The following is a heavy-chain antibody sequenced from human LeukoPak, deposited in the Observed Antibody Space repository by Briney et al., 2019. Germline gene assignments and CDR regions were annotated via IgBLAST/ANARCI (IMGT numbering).Heavy chain of an antibody. CDR2: ISAYNGNT. J-gene: IGHJ3*02. Sequence: ASVKVSCKASGYTFTSYGISWVRQAPGQGLEWMGWISAYNGNTKYAQKLQGRVTMTTDTSTSTAYMELRSLRSDDTAVYYCARKRFREYAFDIWGQGTMVTVSS. V-gene: IGHV1-18*01. CDR3: ARKRFREYAFDI. CDR1: GYTFTSYG. D-gene: IGHD3-10*01.